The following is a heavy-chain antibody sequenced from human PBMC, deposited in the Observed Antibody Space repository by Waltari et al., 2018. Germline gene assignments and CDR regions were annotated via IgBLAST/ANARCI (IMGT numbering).Heavy chain of an antibody. Sequence: QVQLVESGGGVVEPGGSLRLSCAASGFTFSSYGMHWGRQGPGKGLEWGAVISDDGNYIYYADSVKGRFTISRDNSKNTVFLQMNSLKSEDTAVYYCARRGWEILRGFDYWGQGTLVTVSS. D-gene: IGHD1-26*01. J-gene: IGHJ4*02. CDR3: ARRGWEILRGFDY. CDR1: GFTFSSYG. CDR2: ISDDGNYI. V-gene: IGHV3-30*03.